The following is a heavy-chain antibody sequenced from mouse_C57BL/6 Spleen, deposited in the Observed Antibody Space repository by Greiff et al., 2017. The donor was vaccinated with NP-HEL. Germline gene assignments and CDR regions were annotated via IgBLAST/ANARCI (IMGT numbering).Heavy chain of an antibody. CDR1: GYTFTSYW. CDR3: ARRITTVGATDWYFDV. CDR2: IHPNSGST. V-gene: IGHV1-64*01. Sequence: QVQLQQPGAELVKPGASVKLSCKASGYTFTSYWMHWVQQRPGQGLEWIGMIHPNSGSTNYNEKFKSKATLTVDKSSSTAYMQLSSLTSEEAAVYYCARRITTVGATDWYFDVWGTGTTVTVSS. D-gene: IGHD1-1*01. J-gene: IGHJ1*03.